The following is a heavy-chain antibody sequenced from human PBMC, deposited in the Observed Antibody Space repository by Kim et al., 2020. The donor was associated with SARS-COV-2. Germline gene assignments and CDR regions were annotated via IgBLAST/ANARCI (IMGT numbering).Heavy chain of an antibody. D-gene: IGHD1-26*01. J-gene: IGHJ4*02. CDR2: ISSSGGST. Sequence: GGSLRLSCAPSGFIFSSYVMNWVRQAPGKGLEWVSGISSSGGSTYYTDSVKGRFTISRDNSKNTLYLQMNSLRAEDTAVYYCAKGSYGNSREGGDYWGQGTLVTVSS. CDR3: AKGSYGNSREGGDY. V-gene: IGHV3-23*01. CDR1: GFIFSSYV.